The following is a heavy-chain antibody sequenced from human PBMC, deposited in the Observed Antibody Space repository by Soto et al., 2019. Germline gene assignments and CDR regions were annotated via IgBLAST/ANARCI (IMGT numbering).Heavy chain of an antibody. CDR1: GFSFNSYT. Sequence: PGGSLRLSCAASGFSFNSYTMNLLRQAPGNGLEWVSSISSSGSFTDYADSVSGRFTISRDNAKNSLYLQMTSLSAEDTAVYYCSTSGSGWYGVDFDVWGQGTKVTVSS. CDR3: STSGSGWYGVDFDV. D-gene: IGHD6-19*01. V-gene: IGHV3-21*01. J-gene: IGHJ3*01. CDR2: ISSSGSFT.